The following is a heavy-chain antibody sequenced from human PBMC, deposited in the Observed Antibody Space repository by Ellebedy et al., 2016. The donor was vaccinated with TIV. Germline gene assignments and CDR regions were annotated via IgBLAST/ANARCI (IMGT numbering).Heavy chain of an antibody. J-gene: IGHJ6*02. D-gene: IGHD3-22*01. CDR1: GFTFSSYS. Sequence: PGGSLRLSCAASGFTFSSYSMNWVRQAPGKGLEWVSSISSSSSYIYYADSVKGRFTISRDNAKNSLYLQMNSLRAEDTAVYYCASPVVVVPGHYYGMDVWGQGTTVTVSS. V-gene: IGHV3-21*01. CDR3: ASPVVVVPGHYYGMDV. CDR2: ISSSSSYI.